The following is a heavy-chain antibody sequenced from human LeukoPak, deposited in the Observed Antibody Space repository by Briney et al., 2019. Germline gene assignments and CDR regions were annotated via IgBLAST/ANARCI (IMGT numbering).Heavy chain of an antibody. D-gene: IGHD3-9*01. J-gene: IGHJ4*02. CDR1: GGTFSSYA. CDR3: ASTNRPYTIPRERGDDY. V-gene: IGHV1-69*04. Sequence: GASVKVSCKASGGTFSSYAISWVRQAPGQGLEWMGRIIPILGIANYAQKFQGRVTITADKSTSTAYMELSSLRSEDTAVYYCASTNRPYTIPRERGDDYWGQGTLVTVSS. CDR2: IIPILGIA.